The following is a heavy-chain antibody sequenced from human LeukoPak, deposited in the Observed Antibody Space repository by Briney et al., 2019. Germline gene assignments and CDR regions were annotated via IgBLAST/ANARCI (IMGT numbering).Heavy chain of an antibody. CDR2: ISGSGGST. Sequence: GGSLRLSCAASGFTSSSYAMSWVRQAPGKGLEWVSAISGSGGSTYYADSVKGRFTISRDNSKNTLYLQMNSLRAEDTAVYYCAKDLFQSSIAARCFDYWGQGTLVTVSS. V-gene: IGHV3-23*01. D-gene: IGHD6-6*01. CDR1: GFTSSSYA. J-gene: IGHJ4*02. CDR3: AKDLFQSSIAARCFDY.